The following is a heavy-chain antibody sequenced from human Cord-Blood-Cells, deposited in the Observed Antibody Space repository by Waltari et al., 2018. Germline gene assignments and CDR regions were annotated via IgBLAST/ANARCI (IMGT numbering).Heavy chain of an antibody. CDR2: IYPGDSDT. CDR1: GYSFTSYW. Sequence: EVQLVQSAAEVKKPGESLKISCKGSGYSFTSYWIRWLRHLPGKGLEWMGIIYPGDSDTRYSPSFQGQVTISADKSISTAYLQWSSLKASDTAMYCCARQSAYCTNGVCYGDYWGQGTLVTVSS. D-gene: IGHD2-8*01. V-gene: IGHV5-51*01. J-gene: IGHJ4*02. CDR3: ARQSAYCTNGVCYGDY.